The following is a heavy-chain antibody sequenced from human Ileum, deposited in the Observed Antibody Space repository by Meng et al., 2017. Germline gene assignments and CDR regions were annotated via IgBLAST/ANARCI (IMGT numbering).Heavy chain of an antibody. D-gene: IGHD6-19*01. CDR2: THSGATT. CDR3: ARDRGHETGWLQNDY. J-gene: IGHJ4*02. CDR1: GFSVSTIY. V-gene: IGHV3-53*05. Sequence: GESLKISCSASGFSVSTIYMSWGRPAPGKGLEWVSYTHSGATTYYADSVNGRFTVARDKSKNRLYLQMNSLRTDDTAVYYCARDRGHETGWLQNDYWGQGTVITVSS.